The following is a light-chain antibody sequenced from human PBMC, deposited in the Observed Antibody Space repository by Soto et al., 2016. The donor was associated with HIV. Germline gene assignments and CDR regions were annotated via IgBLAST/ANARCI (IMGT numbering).Light chain of an antibody. V-gene: IGLV3-21*01. CDR3: NSRDSSGNHLKVV. Sequence: SYELTQPPSVSVAPGKTARINCGGNNIGRKSVHWYQQRPGQAPVLVIYDDSDRPSGIPERFSGSNSGNTATLTISRAEAGDEADYYCNSRDSSGNHLKVVFGGGTKL. CDR1: NIGRKS. CDR2: DDS. J-gene: IGLJ2*01.